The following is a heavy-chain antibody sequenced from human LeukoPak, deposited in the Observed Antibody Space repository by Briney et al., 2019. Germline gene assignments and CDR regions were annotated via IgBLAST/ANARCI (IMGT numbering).Heavy chain of an antibody. D-gene: IGHD3-16*02. CDR2: ISPYNGNT. Sequence: ASVKVSCKASGYTFTRYGISWVRQAPGQGLEWLGSISPYNGNTKYTERLQGRVIMTTDTSTRTAYMELRSLRSDDTAVFYCARDQYAYTWGSYRPYFDSWGQGTLVTVSS. J-gene: IGHJ4*02. V-gene: IGHV1-18*04. CDR3: ARDQYAYTWGSYRPYFDS. CDR1: GYTFTRYG.